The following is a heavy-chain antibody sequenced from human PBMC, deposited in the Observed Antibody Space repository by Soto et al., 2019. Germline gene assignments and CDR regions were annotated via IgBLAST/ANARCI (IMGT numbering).Heavy chain of an antibody. CDR3: ARYCSGGSCYLLGKYYFDY. Sequence: KSSETLSLTCTVSGGSISSGGYYWSWIRQHPGKGLEWIGYIYYSGSTYYNPSLKSRVTISVDTSKNQFSLKLSSVTAADTAVYYCARYCSGGSCYLLGKYYFDYWGQGTLVTVSS. V-gene: IGHV4-31*03. CDR1: GGSISSGGYY. J-gene: IGHJ4*02. D-gene: IGHD2-15*01. CDR2: IYYSGST.